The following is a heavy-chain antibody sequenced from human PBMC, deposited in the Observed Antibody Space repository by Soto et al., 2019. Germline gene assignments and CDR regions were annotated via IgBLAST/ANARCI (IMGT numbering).Heavy chain of an antibody. J-gene: IGHJ6*03. Sequence: GGSLRLSCAASGFTFSSYGMHWVRQAPGKGLEWVAVIWYDGSNKYYADSVKGRFTISRDNSKNTLYLQMNSLRAEDTAVYYCARGGDFWSGSQVGYYYYYMDVWGKGTTVTVSS. CDR2: IWYDGSNK. CDR3: ARGGDFWSGSQVGYYYYYMDV. CDR1: GFTFSSYG. V-gene: IGHV3-33*01. D-gene: IGHD3-3*01.